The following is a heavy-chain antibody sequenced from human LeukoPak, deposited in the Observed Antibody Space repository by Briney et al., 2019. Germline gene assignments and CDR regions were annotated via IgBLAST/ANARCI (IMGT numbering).Heavy chain of an antibody. CDR2: IRSKANSYAT. CDR1: GFTFSGSA. J-gene: IGHJ4*02. V-gene: IGHV3-73*01. Sequence: PGGSLRLSCAASGFTFSGSAMHWVRQDSGKGLEWVGRIRSKANSYATAYAASVKGRFTISRDDSKNTAYLQMNSLKTEDTAVYYCTRQALYCSSTSCHFDYWGQGTLVTASS. D-gene: IGHD2-2*01. CDR3: TRQALYCSSTSCHFDY.